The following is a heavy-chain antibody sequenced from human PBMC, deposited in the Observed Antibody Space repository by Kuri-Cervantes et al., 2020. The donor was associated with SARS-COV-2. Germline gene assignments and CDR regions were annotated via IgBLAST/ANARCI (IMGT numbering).Heavy chain of an antibody. CDR3: AKDLRYYDFWSGYSGPAFYYYYYMDV. Sequence: GGSLKISCAASGFNFNNFAFHWVRQAPGKGLEWVAVISYEGSIQYYADSLRGRFTISKDTSRDTLYLQMNSLTTEDTAVYYCAKDLRYYDFWSGYSGPAFYYYYYMDVWGKGTTVTVSS. CDR1: GFNFNNFA. V-gene: IGHV3-30-3*01. D-gene: IGHD3-3*01. J-gene: IGHJ6*03. CDR2: ISYEGSIQ.